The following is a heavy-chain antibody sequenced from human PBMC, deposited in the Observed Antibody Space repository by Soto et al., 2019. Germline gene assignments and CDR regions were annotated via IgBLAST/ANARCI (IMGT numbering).Heavy chain of an antibody. CDR3: ARDIRGRTNCLDP. J-gene: IGHJ5*02. CDR2: IWYDGSKK. Sequence: QVQLVESGGGVVQPGRSLRLSCAGTGFRFATYGLHWVRQAPGKGLEWVAVIWYDGSKKYYADSVKGRFTISRDDSKSTLYLQMYSLSAEDTAVYYCARDIRGRTNCLDPWGQGTLVTVSS. D-gene: IGHD1-20*01. CDR1: GFRFATYG. V-gene: IGHV3-33*01.